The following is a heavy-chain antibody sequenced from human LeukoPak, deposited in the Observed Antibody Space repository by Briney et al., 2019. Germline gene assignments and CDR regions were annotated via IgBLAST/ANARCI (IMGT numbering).Heavy chain of an antibody. J-gene: IGHJ4*02. CDR1: GFTFSTYA. Sequence: GGSLRLSCAASGFTFSTYAMSWVRQAPGQGLEWVSSINGDGGSTYYAESVKGRFTVSRDNSRNTLYLQMDSLRAEDTAVYYCAKRPDCSTTNCFRFEYWGQGTLVTVSS. CDR3: AKRPDCSTTNCFRFEY. D-gene: IGHD2-2*01. CDR2: INGDGGST. V-gene: IGHV3-23*01.